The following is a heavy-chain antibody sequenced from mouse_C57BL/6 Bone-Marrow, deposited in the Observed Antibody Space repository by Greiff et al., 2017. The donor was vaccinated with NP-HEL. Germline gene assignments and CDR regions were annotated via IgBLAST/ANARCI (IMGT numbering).Heavy chain of an antibody. J-gene: IGHJ2*01. D-gene: IGHD2-1*01. CDR3: ARADGNYLDF. V-gene: IGHV3-6*01. CDR2: ISYDGSN. Sequence: EVKLLESGPGLVKPSQSLSLSCSVSGYSITSGYYWYWIRRFPGNKLEWVGSISYDGSNNYSPSLKNRISITRNTSKNQYMLKLSSGTAEDTATYYCARADGNYLDFWGQGTTLTVSS. CDR1: GYSITSGYY.